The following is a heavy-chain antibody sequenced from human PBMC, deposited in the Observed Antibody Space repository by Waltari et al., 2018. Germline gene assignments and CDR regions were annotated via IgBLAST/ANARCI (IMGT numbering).Heavy chain of an antibody. D-gene: IGHD3-22*01. CDR2: INHSGST. V-gene: IGHV4-34*01. Sequence: QVQLQQWGAGLLKPSETLSLTCAVYGGSFSGYYWSWIRQPPGKGLEWIGEINHSGSTNYNPSLKSRVTISVDTSKNQFSLKLSSVTAADTAVYYCARHREYYYDSSGYSFDYWGQGTLVTVSS. J-gene: IGHJ4*02. CDR1: GGSFSGYY. CDR3: ARHREYYYDSSGYSFDY.